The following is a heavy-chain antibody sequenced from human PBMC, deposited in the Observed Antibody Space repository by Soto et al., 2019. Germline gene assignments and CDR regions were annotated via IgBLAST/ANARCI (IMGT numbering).Heavy chain of an antibody. V-gene: IGHV4-31*03. CDR2: IYYSGST. CDR3: ARQRISFQKPNYDVSPPEYFDY. J-gene: IGHJ4*02. D-gene: IGHD3-3*01. CDR1: GGSISSGGYY. Sequence: SETLSLTCTVSGGSISSGGYYWSWIHQHPGKGLEWIGYIYYSGSTYYNPSLKSRVTISVDTSKNQFSLKLSSVTAADTAVYYCARQRISFQKPNYDVSPPEYFDYWGQGTLVTVSS.